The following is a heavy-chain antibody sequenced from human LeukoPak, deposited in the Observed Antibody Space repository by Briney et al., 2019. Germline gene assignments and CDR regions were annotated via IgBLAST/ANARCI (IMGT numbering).Heavy chain of an antibody. J-gene: IGHJ4*02. CDR3: AREGCTSTSCYGGTSFDY. D-gene: IGHD2-2*01. Sequence: ASVKVSCKASGYTFTSYYMHWVRQAPGQGLEWMGIINPSGGSTNYAQKFQGRVTMTRDTSTSTVYMELSSLRSEDTAVYYCAREGCTSTSCYGGTSFDYWGQGTLVTVSS. CDR2: INPSGGST. CDR1: GYTFTSYY. V-gene: IGHV1-46*01.